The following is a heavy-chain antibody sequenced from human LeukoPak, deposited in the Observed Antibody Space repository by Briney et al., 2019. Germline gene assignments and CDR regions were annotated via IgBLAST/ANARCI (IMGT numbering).Heavy chain of an antibody. CDR2: IYYSGST. J-gene: IGHJ4*02. CDR3: ARNGDLCLDY. CDR1: GGSISSYY. V-gene: IGHV4-39*01. D-gene: IGHD2-8*01. Sequence: PSETLSLTCTVSGGSISSYYWGRIRQPPGKGLEWIGSIYYSGSTYYNPSLNSRVTISVDTSKNQFSLKLSSVTAADTAVYYCARNGDLCLDYWGQGTLVTVSS.